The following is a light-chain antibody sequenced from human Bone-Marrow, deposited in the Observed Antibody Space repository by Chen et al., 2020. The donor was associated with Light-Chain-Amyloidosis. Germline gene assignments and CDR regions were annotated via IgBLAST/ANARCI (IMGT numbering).Light chain of an antibody. CDR3: SSYTTSSNWV. J-gene: IGLJ3*02. CDR2: AVT. Sequence: QSALTQPASVSGSPRQSITISCTGTSSDVGGYNYVSWFQQHPGKAPKLIIYAVTNRPSGVPDRFSGSKSGNTASLTISGLQAEDEADYYCSSYTTSSNWVFGGGTKVTVL. V-gene: IGLV2-14*01. CDR1: SSDVGGYNY.